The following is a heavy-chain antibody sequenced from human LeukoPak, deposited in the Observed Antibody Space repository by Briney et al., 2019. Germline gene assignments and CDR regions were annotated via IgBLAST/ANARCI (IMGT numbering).Heavy chain of an antibody. CDR2: IYPGDSDS. CDR3: ARHAGTTLTVNDALDL. CDR1: GYSFDNYW. J-gene: IGHJ3*01. D-gene: IGHD1-1*01. V-gene: IGHV5-51*01. Sequence: GESLKISCKGSGYSFDNYWIGWVRQMPGKGLEWLGIIYPGDSDSRNSPSFQGQVTISVDRSIRTLYLHWSSLKASDTAMYYCARHAGTTLTVNDALDLWGQGTKVTVSS.